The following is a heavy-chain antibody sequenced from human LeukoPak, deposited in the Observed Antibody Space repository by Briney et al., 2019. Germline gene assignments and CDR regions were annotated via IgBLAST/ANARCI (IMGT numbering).Heavy chain of an antibody. D-gene: IGHD5-24*01. CDR1: GFSFSNYN. J-gene: IGHJ4*02. CDR3: AREGSGMATTIYYFDY. CDR2: ISSSSTYI. V-gene: IGHV3-21*01. Sequence: KPGGSLRLSCAASGFSFSNYNMNWVRQAPGKGLEWVSSISSSSTYIYYADSVKGRFTISRDNAKNSLYLQMDSLRAEDTAMYYSAREGSGMATTIYYFDYWGQGTLVTVSS.